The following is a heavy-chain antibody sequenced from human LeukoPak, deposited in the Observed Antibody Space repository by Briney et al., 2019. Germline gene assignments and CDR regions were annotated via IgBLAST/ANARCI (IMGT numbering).Heavy chain of an antibody. D-gene: IGHD2-8*01. CDR3: ARSPSNGLAVFDI. V-gene: IGHV3-11*01. Sequence: GGSLRLSCAASGFTFSDYYMSWIRQAPGKGLEWVSYISSSGSTIYYADSVKGRFTISRDNAKNSLYLQMNSLRAEDTAVYYCARSPSNGLAVFDIWGQGTMVTVSS. CDR2: ISSSGSTI. J-gene: IGHJ3*02. CDR1: GFTFSDYY.